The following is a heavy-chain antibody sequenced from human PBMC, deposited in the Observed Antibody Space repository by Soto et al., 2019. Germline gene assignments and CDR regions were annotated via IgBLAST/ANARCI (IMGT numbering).Heavy chain of an antibody. CDR3: ARHHGPTTSENWFDP. V-gene: IGHV1-18*01. Sequence: ASLRVSCKASCYTFLTYDMMCVRQAPVQGLEWMGWISTYSCDTKYAQKFQGRVTMTTDTSTTTAYLELRSLRSDDTAVYYCARHHGPTTSENWFDPWGQGTLVTVSS. CDR1: CYTFLTYD. D-gene: IGHD5-12*01. CDR2: ISTYSCDT. J-gene: IGHJ5*02.